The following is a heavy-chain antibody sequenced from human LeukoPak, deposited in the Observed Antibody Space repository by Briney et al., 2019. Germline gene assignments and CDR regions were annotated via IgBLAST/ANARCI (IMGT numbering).Heavy chain of an antibody. CDR3: ARGYCSGGSCRPFDY. V-gene: IGHV3-48*03. CDR2: ISSSGTTI. D-gene: IGHD2-15*01. J-gene: IGHJ4*02. CDR1: GFTFSTYE. Sequence: GGSLRLSCAASGFTFSTYEMNWVRQAPGKGLEWVSHISSSGTTIYYADSVKGRFTISRDNAKNSLYLQMNSLRAEDTALYYCARGYCSGGSCRPFDYWGQGTLVTVSS.